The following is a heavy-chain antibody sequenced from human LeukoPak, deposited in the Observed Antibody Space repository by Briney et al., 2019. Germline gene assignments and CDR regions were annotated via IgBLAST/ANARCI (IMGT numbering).Heavy chain of an antibody. CDR3: AKAREELGESYYFDY. Sequence: GGSLRLSCAASGFTFSSYAMSWVRQPPGKGLEWVSVISSSGGSTYYADSVKGRFTISRDNSKNTLYLQMNTLRAEDTAVYYCAKAREELGESYYFDYWGQGTLVTVSS. V-gene: IGHV3-23*01. J-gene: IGHJ4*02. CDR2: ISSSGGST. CDR1: GFTFSSYA. D-gene: IGHD3-16*01.